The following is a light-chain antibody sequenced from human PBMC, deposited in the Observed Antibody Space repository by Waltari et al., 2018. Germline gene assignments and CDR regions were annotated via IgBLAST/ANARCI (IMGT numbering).Light chain of an antibody. CDR2: AAS. Sequence: DIQVTQSPSFLSASVGDRVTITCRASQGISSYLAWYQQKLGKAPKLLIYAASTLQSGVPSRFSGSGSGTEFTLTISSLQPEDFATHYCQQVNSYPRTFGPGTKVDIK. CDR3: QQVNSYPRT. J-gene: IGKJ3*01. V-gene: IGKV1-9*01. CDR1: QGISSY.